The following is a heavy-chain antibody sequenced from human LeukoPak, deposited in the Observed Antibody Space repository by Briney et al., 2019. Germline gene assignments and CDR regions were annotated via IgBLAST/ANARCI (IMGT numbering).Heavy chain of an antibody. D-gene: IGHD2-15*01. J-gene: IGHJ6*03. Sequence: SVKVSCKASGGTFSSHPISWVRQAPGQGLEWMGGIIASFGTIKYAQKSQSRVTITADKSTSTVYMELSSLRSEDTAVYYCASLCCGSYYMDVWGKGTTVTVSS. CDR2: IIASFGTI. CDR1: GGTFSSHP. V-gene: IGHV1-69*06. CDR3: ASLCCGSYYMDV.